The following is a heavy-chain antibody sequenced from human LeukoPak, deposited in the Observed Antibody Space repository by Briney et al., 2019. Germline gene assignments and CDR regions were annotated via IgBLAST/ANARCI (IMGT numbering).Heavy chain of an antibody. J-gene: IGHJ5*02. Sequence: GGSLRLSCVASGFNFNIFTMRWVRQTPGKGLEWVAHIADTGTIHYADSVEGRFTISRDNANNSLYLQMSSLRVEDTGLYYCARGLIDGSYLDPWGQGTLVTVSS. CDR1: GFNFNIFT. CDR2: IADTGTI. V-gene: IGHV3-48*04. D-gene: IGHD3-10*01. CDR3: ARGLIDGSYLDP.